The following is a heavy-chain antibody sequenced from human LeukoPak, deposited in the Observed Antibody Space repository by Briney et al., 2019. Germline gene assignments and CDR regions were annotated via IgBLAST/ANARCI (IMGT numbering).Heavy chain of an antibody. J-gene: IGHJ4*02. V-gene: IGHV3-53*01. Sequence: GSLRLSCAASGFTFSSYEMNWVRQAPGKGLEWVSVIYSGGSTYYADSVKGRFTISRDNSKNTLYLQMNSLRAEDTAVYYCARDPLLYYSDYWGQGTLVTVSS. CDR2: IYSGGST. CDR1: GFTFSSYE. CDR3: ARDPLLYYSDY. D-gene: IGHD2-8*02.